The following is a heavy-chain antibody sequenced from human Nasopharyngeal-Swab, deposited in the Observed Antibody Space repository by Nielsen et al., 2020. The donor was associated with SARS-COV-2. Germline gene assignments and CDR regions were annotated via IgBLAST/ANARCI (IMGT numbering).Heavy chain of an antibody. D-gene: IGHD2-2*01. V-gene: IGHV3-23*01. Sequence: GGSLRLSCAASGFSFSSCSMSWVRQAPGRGLEWVSSISSSGDDTYSAASVKGRFTISRDHSKNTLYLQMNNLRAEDTAVYFCAKCSRNCLKEEMDVWGQGTTVTVS. CDR1: GFSFSSCS. J-gene: IGHJ6*02. CDR2: ISSSGDDT. CDR3: AKCSRNCLKEEMDV.